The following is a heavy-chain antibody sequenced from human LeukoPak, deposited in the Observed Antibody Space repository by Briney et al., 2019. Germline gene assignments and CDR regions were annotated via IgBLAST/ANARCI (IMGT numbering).Heavy chain of an antibody. D-gene: IGHD3-22*01. CDR3: ARESPYDSSGLSDY. V-gene: IGHV1-2*04. CDR2: ISPNSGGT. Sequence: ASVKVSCKASGYTFTGYYMHWVRQAPGQGLEWMGWISPNSGGTNYAQKFQGWVTMTRDTSISTAYMELSRLRSDDTAVYYCARESPYDSSGLSDYWGQGTLVTVSS. CDR1: GYTFTGYY. J-gene: IGHJ4*02.